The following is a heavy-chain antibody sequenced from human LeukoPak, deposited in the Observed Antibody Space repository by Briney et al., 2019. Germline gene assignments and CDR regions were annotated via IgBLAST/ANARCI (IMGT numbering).Heavy chain of an antibody. J-gene: IGHJ4*02. CDR1: GVSFSGYY. Sequence: PSETLSLTCAVYGVSFSGYYWSWIRQPPGKGLEWIGEINHSGSTNYNPSLKSRVTISVDTSNNQFSLKLSSVTAADTAVYYCARGSSSVPSGGAYYFDYWGQGTLVNVSS. CDR2: INHSGST. D-gene: IGHD3-22*01. CDR3: ARGSSSVPSGGAYYFDY. V-gene: IGHV4-34*01.